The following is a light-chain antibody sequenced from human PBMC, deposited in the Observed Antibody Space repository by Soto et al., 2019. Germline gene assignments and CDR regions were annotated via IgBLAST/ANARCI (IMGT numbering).Light chain of an antibody. Sequence: EIVLTQSPGTLSLSPGERATLSCRASQSVSSSYLAWYQQKPGQAPRLLIYGVSNRATGIPDRFSGSGSGTDFTLTISRLEPEDFAVYYCQRYGSSRAFGQGTKVEIK. CDR1: QSVSSSY. CDR2: GVS. CDR3: QRYGSSRA. J-gene: IGKJ1*01. V-gene: IGKV3-20*01.